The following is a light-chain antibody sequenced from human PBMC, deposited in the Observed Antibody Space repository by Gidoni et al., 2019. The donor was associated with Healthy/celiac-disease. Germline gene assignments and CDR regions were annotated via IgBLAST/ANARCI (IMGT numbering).Light chain of an antibody. Sequence: DIQMTQSPSSLSASVGDRVTITCRASQSISSYFNWYQQKPGKAPKLLIYAASSLQSGVPSRFSGSGSGTDFTLTISSLQPEDFATYYCQPTYSTPITFGQGTRLEIK. CDR2: AAS. CDR3: QPTYSTPIT. J-gene: IGKJ5*01. CDR1: QSISSY. V-gene: IGKV1-39*01.